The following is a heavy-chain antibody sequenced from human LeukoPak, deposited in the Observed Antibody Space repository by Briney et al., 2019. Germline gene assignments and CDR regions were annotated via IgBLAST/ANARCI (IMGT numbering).Heavy chain of an antibody. D-gene: IGHD1-26*01. Sequence: SETLSLTRTVSGGSISNYYWSWIRQPPGKGLEWIGYIYYSGSTNYNPSLKSRVTISVDTSKNQFSLKLSSVTAADTAVYYCARVGGTNYYYYGMDVWGQGTTVTVSS. V-gene: IGHV4-59*01. CDR2: IYYSGST. J-gene: IGHJ6*02. CDR3: ARVGGTNYYYYGMDV. CDR1: GGSISNYY.